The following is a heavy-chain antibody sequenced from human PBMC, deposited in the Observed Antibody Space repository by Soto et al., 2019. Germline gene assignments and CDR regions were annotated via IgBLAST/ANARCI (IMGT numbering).Heavy chain of an antibody. CDR2: IIPILGIA. D-gene: IGHD5-18*01. V-gene: IGHV1-69*02. CDR1: GGTFSSYT. J-gene: IGHJ6*03. CDR3: AKERGYSYGYTYYYYMDV. Sequence: QVQLVQSGAEVKKPGSSVKVSCKASGGTFSSYTISWVRQAPGQGLEWMGRIIPILGIANYAQKFQGRVTITADKSTSTAYMELSSLRSEDTAVYYCAKERGYSYGYTYYYYMDVWGKGTTVTFSS.